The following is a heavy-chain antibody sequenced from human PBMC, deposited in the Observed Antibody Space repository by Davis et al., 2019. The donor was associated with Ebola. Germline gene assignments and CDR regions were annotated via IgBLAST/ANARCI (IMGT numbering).Heavy chain of an antibody. Sequence: ASVKVSCKASGYTFTGYYMHWVRQAPGQGLEWMGWINPNSGGTNYAQKFQGWVTMTRDTSISTAYMELSRLRSDDTAVYYCARGMEFGGVIVDYWGQGTLVTVSS. CDR1: GYTFTGYY. CDR3: ARGMEFGGVIVDY. V-gene: IGHV1-2*04. CDR2: INPNSGGT. J-gene: IGHJ4*02. D-gene: IGHD3-16*02.